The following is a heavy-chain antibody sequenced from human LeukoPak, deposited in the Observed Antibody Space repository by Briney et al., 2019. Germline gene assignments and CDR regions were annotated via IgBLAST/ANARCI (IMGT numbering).Heavy chain of an antibody. CDR3: ASATLYYGSGRKGAFDI. Sequence: ASVKVSCKASGYTFTSYGISWVRQAPGQRLEWMGWINAGNGNTKYSQKFQGRVTITRDTSASTAYMELSSLRSEDTAVYYCASATLYYGSGRKGAFDIWGQGTMVTVSS. CDR1: GYTFTSYG. CDR2: INAGNGNT. D-gene: IGHD3-10*01. V-gene: IGHV1-3*01. J-gene: IGHJ3*02.